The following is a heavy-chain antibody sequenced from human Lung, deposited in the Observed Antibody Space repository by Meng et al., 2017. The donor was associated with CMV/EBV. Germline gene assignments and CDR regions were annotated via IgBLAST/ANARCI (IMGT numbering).Heavy chain of an antibody. Sequence: GGSXRLXXAASGFIFSNYGMSWVRQAPGKRPEWLSGISGSGGRTYYAEYIKGRFTISRDNSKNTIYLQMDNLRAEDTAVYYCAKDRGDYSNFRFDPWGQGTXVTVAS. CDR3: AKDRGDYSNFRFDP. D-gene: IGHD4-11*01. CDR2: ISGSGGRT. V-gene: IGHV3-23*01. CDR1: GFIFSNYG. J-gene: IGHJ5*02.